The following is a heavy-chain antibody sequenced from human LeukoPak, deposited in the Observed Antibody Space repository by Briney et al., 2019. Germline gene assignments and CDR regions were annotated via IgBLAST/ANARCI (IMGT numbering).Heavy chain of an antibody. CDR2: IYYSGST. Sequence: SPSETLSLTCTVSGGSISSSSYYWGWIRQPPGKGLEWIGSIYYSGSTYYNPSLKSRVTISVDTSKNQFSLKLSSVTAADTAVYYCARLWYSSSWFSTVLDYWGQGTLVTVSS. CDR1: GGSISSSSYY. J-gene: IGHJ4*02. V-gene: IGHV4-39*01. CDR3: ARLWYSSSWFSTVLDY. D-gene: IGHD6-13*01.